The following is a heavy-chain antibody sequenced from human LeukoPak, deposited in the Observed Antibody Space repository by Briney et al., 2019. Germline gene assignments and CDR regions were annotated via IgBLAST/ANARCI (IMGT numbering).Heavy chain of an antibody. CDR3: ARVPEPGIAAAVDDNWFDP. V-gene: IGHV4-59*01. CDR1: GGSISSYY. J-gene: IGHJ5*02. D-gene: IGHD6-13*01. Sequence: SETLSLTCPVSGGSISSYYWCWLRQPPGKGLEWVGYIYYSGSTNYNPSSTSRVTITVDKSKNQFSLKLSSVTAADTAVYYCARVPEPGIAAAVDDNWFDPWGQGTLVTVSS. CDR2: IYYSGST.